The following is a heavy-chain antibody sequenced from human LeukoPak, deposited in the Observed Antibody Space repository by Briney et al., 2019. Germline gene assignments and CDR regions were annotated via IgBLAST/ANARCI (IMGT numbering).Heavy chain of an antibody. J-gene: IGHJ4*02. Sequence: SVKVSCKASGGTFSSYAISWVRQAPGQGLEWMGRIIPIFGTANYAQKFQGRVTITTDESTSTAYMELSSLRSEDTAVYYCARCGLSLGALDYWGQGTLVTVSS. CDR2: IIPIFGTA. CDR1: GGTFSSYA. D-gene: IGHD1-26*01. V-gene: IGHV1-69*05. CDR3: ARCGLSLGALDY.